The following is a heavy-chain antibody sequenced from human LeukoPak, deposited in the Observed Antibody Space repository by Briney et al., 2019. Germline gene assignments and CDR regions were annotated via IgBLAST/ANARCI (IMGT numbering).Heavy chain of an antibody. CDR3: AKVVGATTRGYFDY. V-gene: IGHV3-23*01. D-gene: IGHD1-26*01. Sequence: GGSLRLPCAASGFTFSGYAMSWVRQAPGKGLEWVSTISSSGGSTYYADPVKGRFTISRDNSKNTLYLQMNSLRAEDTAVYYCAKVVGATTRGYFDYWGQGTLVTVSS. CDR2: ISSSGGST. J-gene: IGHJ4*02. CDR1: GFTFSGYA.